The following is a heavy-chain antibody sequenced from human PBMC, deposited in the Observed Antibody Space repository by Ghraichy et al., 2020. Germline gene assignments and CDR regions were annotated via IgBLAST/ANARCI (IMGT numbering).Heavy chain of an antibody. D-gene: IGHD6-13*01. Sequence: GGSLRLSCAASGFTFSTYSMHWVRQAPGMGLEWVAVISHDGVSKYYAASVKGRFTISRDNSMNTLFLQMNSLRPEDTAAYYCARDIKSSSWSYYYYAMDVWGQGTTVSVSS. CDR1: GFTFSTYS. CDR3: ARDIKSSSWSYYYYAMDV. J-gene: IGHJ6*02. V-gene: IGHV3-30-3*01. CDR2: ISHDGVSK.